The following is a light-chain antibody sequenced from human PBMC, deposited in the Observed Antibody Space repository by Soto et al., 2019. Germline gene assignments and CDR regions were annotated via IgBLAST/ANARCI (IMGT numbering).Light chain of an antibody. Sequence: QPVLTQPPSASGTPGQRVTISCSGSSSNIGSNYVYWYQQHPGTAPKLLIYRNNQRPSGVPDRFSGSKSGTSASLAISGLRSEDEADYYCAAWDDSLSGPSVVFGGGTKLTVL. V-gene: IGLV1-47*01. CDR2: RNN. CDR1: SSNIGSNY. J-gene: IGLJ2*01. CDR3: AAWDDSLSGPSVV.